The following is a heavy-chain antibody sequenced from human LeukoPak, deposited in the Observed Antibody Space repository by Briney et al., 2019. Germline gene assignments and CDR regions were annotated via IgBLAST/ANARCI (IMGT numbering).Heavy chain of an antibody. Sequence: GGSLRLSCAASGFTFSSYGMHWVRQAPGKGLEWVAVISYDGSNKYYADSVKGRFTISRDNSKNTLYLQMNSLRAEDTAVYYCARDKSPVRGSPLWYWGQGTLVTVSS. CDR3: ARDKSPVRGSPLWY. CDR1: GFTFSSYG. D-gene: IGHD2-21*01. CDR2: ISYDGSNK. J-gene: IGHJ4*02. V-gene: IGHV3-30*03.